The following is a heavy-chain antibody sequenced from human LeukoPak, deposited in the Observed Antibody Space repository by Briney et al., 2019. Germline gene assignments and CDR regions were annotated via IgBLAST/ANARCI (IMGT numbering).Heavy chain of an antibody. CDR1: GFTFSSYA. D-gene: IGHD3-22*01. CDR3: AKETPLHYYDSSGYPD. J-gene: IGHJ4*02. V-gene: IGHV3-23*01. CDR2: ISGSGGST. Sequence: GGSLRLSCAASGFTFSSYAMSWVRQAPGKGLEWVSAISGSGGSTYYADSVKGRFTISRDNSKNTLYLQMNSLRAEDTAVYYCAKETPLHYYDSSGYPDWGQGTLVTVSS.